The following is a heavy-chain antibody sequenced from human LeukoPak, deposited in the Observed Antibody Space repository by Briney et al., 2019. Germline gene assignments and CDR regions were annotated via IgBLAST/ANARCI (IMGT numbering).Heavy chain of an antibody. CDR1: GGTFSSYA. CDR3: ARDESLGEPVY. Sequence: SVKVSCKASGGTFSSYAIRWVRQAPGQGLEWMGRIIPIFGIANYAQKFQGRVTITADKSTSTAYMELSSLRSEATAVYYCARDESLGEPVYWGQGTLVTVSS. CDR2: IIPIFGIA. V-gene: IGHV1-69*04. J-gene: IGHJ4*02. D-gene: IGHD3-16*01.